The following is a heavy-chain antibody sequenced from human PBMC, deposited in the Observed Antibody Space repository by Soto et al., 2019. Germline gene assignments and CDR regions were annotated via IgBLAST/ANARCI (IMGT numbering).Heavy chain of an antibody. CDR3: SRSPEVGVRGAY. V-gene: IGHV3-21*01. Sequence: GGSPRLSCTGSGFPFSAYNINWVRQAPGKGLEWVSSITVGSSHIYQPNSMKGRFTISRDDAKNSVYLQIDSLRDEDTALYYCSRSPEVGVRGAYWGQGTLVTVSS. D-gene: IGHD3-16*01. CDR1: GFPFSAYN. CDR2: ITVGSSHI. J-gene: IGHJ4*02.